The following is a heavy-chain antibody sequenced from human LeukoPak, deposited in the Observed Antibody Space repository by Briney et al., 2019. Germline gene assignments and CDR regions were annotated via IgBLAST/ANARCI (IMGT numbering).Heavy chain of an antibody. Sequence: SVKVSCKASGGTFSSYAISWVRQAPGQGLEWMGRIIPIFGTANYAQKFQGRVTITTDESTSTAYMELSSLRSEDTAVYYCASTIAAAGATLRFDPWGQGTLVTVSS. CDR3: ASTIAAAGATLRFDP. J-gene: IGHJ5*02. V-gene: IGHV1-69*05. CDR1: GGTFSSYA. D-gene: IGHD6-13*01. CDR2: IIPIFGTA.